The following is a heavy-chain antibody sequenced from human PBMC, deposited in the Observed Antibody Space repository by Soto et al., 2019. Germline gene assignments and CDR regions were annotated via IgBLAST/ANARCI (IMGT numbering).Heavy chain of an antibody. D-gene: IGHD2-2*01. CDR3: ARGPIVVVPAAITPWYFDL. V-gene: IGHV1-69*06. CDR1: GGTFSSYA. J-gene: IGHJ2*01. Sequence: GASVKVSCKASGGTFSSYAISWVRQAPGQGLEWMGGIIPIFGTANYAQKFQGRVTITADKYASTAYMELSSLRSEDTAVYYCARGPIVVVPAAITPWYFDLWGRGTLVTVSS. CDR2: IIPIFGTA.